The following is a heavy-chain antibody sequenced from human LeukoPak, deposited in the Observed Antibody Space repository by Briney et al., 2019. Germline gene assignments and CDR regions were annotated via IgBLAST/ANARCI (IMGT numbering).Heavy chain of an antibody. CDR1: GFTFSSYA. D-gene: IGHD6-19*01. Sequence: GGSLRLSCAASGFTFSSYAMSWVRQAPGKGLEWVSAISGSGGSTYYADSVKGRFTISRDSSKNTLYLQMNSLRAEDTAVYHCAKDSPPGIAVAGLFDYWGQGTLVTVSS. J-gene: IGHJ4*02. CDR3: AKDSPPGIAVAGLFDY. V-gene: IGHV3-23*01. CDR2: ISGSGGST.